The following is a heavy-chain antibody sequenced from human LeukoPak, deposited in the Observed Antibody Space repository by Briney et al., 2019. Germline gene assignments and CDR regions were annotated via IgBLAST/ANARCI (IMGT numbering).Heavy chain of an antibody. D-gene: IGHD3-10*01. CDR1: GGSISSSSYY. Sequence: SETLSLTCTVSGGSISSSSYYWGWIRQPPGKGLEWIGSIYYSGSTYYNPSLKSRVTISVDTSKNQFSLKLSSVTAADTAVYYCARDRTMVRGWGDSGHWFDPWGQGTLVTVSS. CDR2: IYYSGST. CDR3: ARDRTMVRGWGDSGHWFDP. V-gene: IGHV4-39*07. J-gene: IGHJ5*02.